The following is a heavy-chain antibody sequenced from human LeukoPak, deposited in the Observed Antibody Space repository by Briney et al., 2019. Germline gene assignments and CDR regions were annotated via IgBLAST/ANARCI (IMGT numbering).Heavy chain of an antibody. D-gene: IGHD1-26*01. J-gene: IGHJ4*02. CDR1: GFTFSIYS. V-gene: IGHV3-21*06. Sequence: GGSLRLSCAASGFTFSIYSMNWVRQAPGKGLEWVSSISSSGTNKYYADSVKGRFTISRDNAKNSLYLQMNSLRAEDTAVYYCASGSYDTWRYDYWGQGILVTVAS. CDR2: ISSSGTNK. CDR3: ASGSYDTWRYDY.